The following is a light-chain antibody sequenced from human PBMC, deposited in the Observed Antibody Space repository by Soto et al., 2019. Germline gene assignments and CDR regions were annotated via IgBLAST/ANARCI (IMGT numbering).Light chain of an antibody. V-gene: IGKV1-5*03. CDR1: QSISSW. CDR2: KAS. CDR3: QQYSSYS. Sequence: DIQMTQSPSTLSASVGDRVTITCRASQSISSWLAWYQQKPGKAPKLLIYKASSLQSVVPSRFSGSGSGTEFTLTISSLQPDDFATYYCQQYSSYSFGQGTKLEIK. J-gene: IGKJ2*01.